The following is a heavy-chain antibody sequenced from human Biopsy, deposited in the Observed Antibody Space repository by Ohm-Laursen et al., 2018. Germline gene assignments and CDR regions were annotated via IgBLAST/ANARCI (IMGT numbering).Heavy chain of an antibody. J-gene: IGHJ4*02. D-gene: IGHD3-3*01. CDR2: ISVKTGNT. CDR1: GYTFTDYF. V-gene: IGHV1-18*04. CDR3: AREGTSVTFFGKISDYYFDF. Sequence: GSSVKVSCKASGYTFTDYFLHWVRQAPGQGPEWLGWISVKTGNTNYTQKLQGRVTMTTDTSTNTAYMELRSLRSDDTALYYCAREGTSVTFFGKISDYYFDFWGPGTVVTVPS.